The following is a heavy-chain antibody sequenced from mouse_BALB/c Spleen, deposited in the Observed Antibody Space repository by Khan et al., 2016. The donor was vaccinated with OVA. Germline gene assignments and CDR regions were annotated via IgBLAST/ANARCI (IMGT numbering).Heavy chain of an antibody. V-gene: IGHV5-17*02. CDR1: GFTFSSFG. Sequence: EVQLVESGGGLVQPRGSRKLSCAASGFTFSSFGMHWVRQAPEKGLEWVAYINSGSSTIYYADPVKGRFTISRDNPKNTLFLQMTSLRSEDTAMYYCARGNWAYWGQGTTLTVSS. CDR2: INSGSSTI. D-gene: IGHD4-1*01. CDR3: ARGNWAY. J-gene: IGHJ2*01.